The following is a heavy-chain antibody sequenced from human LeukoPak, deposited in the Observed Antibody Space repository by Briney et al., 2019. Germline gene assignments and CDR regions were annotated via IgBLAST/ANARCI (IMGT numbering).Heavy chain of an antibody. D-gene: IGHD1-26*01. Sequence: ASVKVSCKASGYTFTGYYMHWVRQAPGQGLEWMGWINPNSGGTNYAQKFQGRVTMTRDTSISTAYMELSRLRSDDTAVYYCARDRTRPLSIVGATAYWGQGTLVTVSS. J-gene: IGHJ4*02. CDR1: GYTFTGYY. CDR2: INPNSGGT. CDR3: ARDRTRPLSIVGATAY. V-gene: IGHV1-2*02.